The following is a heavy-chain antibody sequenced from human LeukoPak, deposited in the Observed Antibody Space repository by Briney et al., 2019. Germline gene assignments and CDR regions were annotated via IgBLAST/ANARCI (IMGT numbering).Heavy chain of an antibody. CDR1: GFTFSSYW. D-gene: IGHD4-23*01. Sequence: GGSLRLSCAASGFTFSSYWMNWVRQAPGKGLVWVSRIASDGSSTTYADSVKGRFSISRDNAKNTLYLQMNSLRVEDTAVYYCARGRPQGNDYWGQGTLVPVPS. CDR2: IASDGSST. CDR3: ARGRPQGNDY. J-gene: IGHJ4*02. V-gene: IGHV3-74*01.